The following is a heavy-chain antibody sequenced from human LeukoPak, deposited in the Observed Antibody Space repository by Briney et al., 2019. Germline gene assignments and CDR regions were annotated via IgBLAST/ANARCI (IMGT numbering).Heavy chain of an antibody. CDR3: ASSDWNYVPNYCYYYGMDV. Sequence: SETLSLTCAVYGGSFSGYYWSWIRQPPGKGLEWIGEINHSGSTNYNPSLKSRVTISVDTSKNQFSLKLSSVTAADTAVYYCASSDWNYVPNYCYYYGMDVWGQGTTVTVSS. V-gene: IGHV4-34*01. D-gene: IGHD1-7*01. CDR1: GGSFSGYY. J-gene: IGHJ6*02. CDR2: INHSGST.